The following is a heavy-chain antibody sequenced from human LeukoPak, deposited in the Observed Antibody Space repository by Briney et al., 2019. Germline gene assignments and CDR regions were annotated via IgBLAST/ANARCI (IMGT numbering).Heavy chain of an antibody. Sequence: RSSETLSLTCTVSGGSISSYYWSWIRQPPGKGLEWIGYNYYSGSTNYNPSLKSRVTISVDTSKNQFSLKLSSVTAADTAVYYCARHDRVGYGSGSSFDYWGHGTLVTVSS. CDR3: ARHDRVGYGSGSSFDY. J-gene: IGHJ4*01. CDR1: GGSISSYY. V-gene: IGHV4-59*08. D-gene: IGHD3-10*01. CDR2: NYYSGST.